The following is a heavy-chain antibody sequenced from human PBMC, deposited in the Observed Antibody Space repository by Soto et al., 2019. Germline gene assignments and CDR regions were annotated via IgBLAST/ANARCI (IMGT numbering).Heavy chain of an antibody. Sequence: SETLSLTCTVSGGSVSGASYYWSWIRQPPGKGLEWIGNINHSGATNYNPSLKTRATISVDTSKKQFSLKLRSVTSADTAVYYGARGLDFYGSGSPDLNGYWGQGTLVTVSS. D-gene: IGHD3-10*01. CDR3: ARGLDFYGSGSPDLNGY. V-gene: IGHV4-61*01. CDR1: GGSVSGASYY. CDR2: INHSGAT. J-gene: IGHJ4*02.